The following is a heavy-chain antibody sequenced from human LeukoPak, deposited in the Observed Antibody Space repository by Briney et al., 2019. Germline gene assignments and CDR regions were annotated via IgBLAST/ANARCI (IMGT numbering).Heavy chain of an antibody. Sequence: SQTLSLTCAISGDSVSSNSAAWNWIRRSPSRGLEWLGRTYHKSKWYNDYAVSVKSRVTINSDTPKNQFSLQLNSVTPDDTAVYYCVRDSRYYDILTGYYSHGMDVWGQGTTVTVSS. V-gene: IGHV6-1*01. D-gene: IGHD3-9*01. CDR1: GDSVSSNSAA. CDR3: VRDSRYYDILTGYYSHGMDV. J-gene: IGHJ6*02. CDR2: TYHKSKWYN.